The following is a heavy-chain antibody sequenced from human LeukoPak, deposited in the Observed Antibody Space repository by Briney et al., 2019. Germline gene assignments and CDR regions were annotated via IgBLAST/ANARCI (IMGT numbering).Heavy chain of an antibody. CDR2: ISGSGGSI. CDR1: GFTFTNYG. J-gene: IGHJ4*02. Sequence: GGSLRLSCAASGFTFTNYGMSWVRQAPGKGLEWVSVISGSGGSIYYAASVKGRFTISRDISKNTLYLQMNSLKAEDTAVYYCAKSKYSGNYVFDYWGQGTLVTVSS. CDR3: AKSKYSGNYVFDY. D-gene: IGHD1-26*01. V-gene: IGHV3-23*01.